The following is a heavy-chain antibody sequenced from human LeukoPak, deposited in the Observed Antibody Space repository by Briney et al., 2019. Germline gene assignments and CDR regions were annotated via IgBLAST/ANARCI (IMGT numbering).Heavy chain of an antibody. V-gene: IGHV3-49*03. CDR1: GFTFRYYA. CDR2: IRSKGYGGTT. J-gene: IGHJ4*02. Sequence: GTLRLSCTASGFTFRYYAMSWFRQAPGKGLEWVGFIRSKGYGGTTEYAASLKGRFTISRDDSKRIAYLQMSSLKTADTAVSYCTSPTGWSGSYFWGQGTLVTVSS. D-gene: IGHD3-3*01. CDR3: TSPTGWSGSYF.